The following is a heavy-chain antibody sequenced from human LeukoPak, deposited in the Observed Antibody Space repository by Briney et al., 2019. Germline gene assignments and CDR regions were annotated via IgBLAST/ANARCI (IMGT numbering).Heavy chain of an antibody. CDR2: IYYSGST. D-gene: IGHD6-6*01. J-gene: IGHJ4*02. CDR3: ARRTSHFDY. CDR1: GGSISSYY. Sequence: PSETLSLTCTVSGGSISSYYRSWIRQPPGKGLEWIGFIYYSGSTNYNPSLKSRVTISVDTSKNHFSLKLSSVTAADTAVYYCARRTSHFDYWGQGTLVTVSS. V-gene: IGHV4-59*08.